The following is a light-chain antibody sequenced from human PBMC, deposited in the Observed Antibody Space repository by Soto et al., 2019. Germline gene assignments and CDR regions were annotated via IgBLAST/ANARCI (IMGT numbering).Light chain of an antibody. V-gene: IGKV1-39*01. CDR2: AAS. Sequence: DIQLTQSPSSLSASIGDRVTIICRASQSISGYLNWYQQKPGKAPKPLSYAASSLQSGVPSRFSGSESGTDYTLTITSLQPENFVTYYCQKGNSNPITIGQGTRLEIK. CDR1: QSISGY. CDR3: QKGNSNPIT. J-gene: IGKJ5*01.